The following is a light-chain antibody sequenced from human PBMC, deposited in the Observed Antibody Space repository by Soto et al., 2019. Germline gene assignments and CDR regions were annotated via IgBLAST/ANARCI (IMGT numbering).Light chain of an antibody. Sequence: DIQMTQSPSSLSAAVGDSVTITCRASQDINKYLNWYHQTPGKAPKLLVFATSTLHNRVPSRCSGSRSWTDFSLTITSLQPEDFATYYCQQSYSSPYTFGQGTKLEIK. J-gene: IGKJ2*01. CDR3: QQSYSSPYT. CDR2: ATS. CDR1: QDINKY. V-gene: IGKV1-39*01.